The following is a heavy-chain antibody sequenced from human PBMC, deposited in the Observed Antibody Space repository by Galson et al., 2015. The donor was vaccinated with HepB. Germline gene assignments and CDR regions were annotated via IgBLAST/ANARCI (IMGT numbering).Heavy chain of an antibody. CDR2: IWYDGSNK. D-gene: IGHD2-15*01. Sequence: SLRLSCAASGFTFSSYGMHWVRQAPGKGLEWVAVIWYDGSNKYYADSVKGRFTISRDNSKNTLYLQMNSLRAEDTAVYYCARDRRSVVVAATPDYWGQGTLVTVSS. J-gene: IGHJ4*02. CDR3: ARDRRSVVVAATPDY. V-gene: IGHV3-33*01. CDR1: GFTFSSYG.